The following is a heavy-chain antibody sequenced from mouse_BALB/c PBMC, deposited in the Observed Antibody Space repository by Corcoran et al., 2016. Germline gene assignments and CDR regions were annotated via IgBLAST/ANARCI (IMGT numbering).Heavy chain of an antibody. CDR2: IYPGSGST. V-gene: IGHV1-81*01. CDR3: ARWEGLPLDV. Sequence: QVQLQQTGPELVKPGALVKMSCKASGYTFTDYVISWVKQRTGQGLEWIGEIYPGSGSTYYNEKFKGKATLTADKSSNTAYMQLSSLTSEDSAVYFCARWEGLPLDVWGAGTTVTVSS. D-gene: IGHD2-4*01. CDR1: GYTFTDYV. J-gene: IGHJ1*01.